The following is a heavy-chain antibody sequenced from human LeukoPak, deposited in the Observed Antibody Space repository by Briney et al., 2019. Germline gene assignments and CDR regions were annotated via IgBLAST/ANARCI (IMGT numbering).Heavy chain of an antibody. J-gene: IGHJ6*02. Sequence: GGSLRLSCAASGFTFDDYAMHWVRQAPGKGLEWVSLISGDGGSTYYADSVKGRFTISRDNSKNSLYLRMDSLGTEDTALYYCAKDKVGEPGYYYYYYGMDVWGQGTTVTVSS. CDR1: GFTFDDYA. CDR3: AKDKVGEPGYYYYYYGMDV. V-gene: IGHV3-43*02. CDR2: ISGDGGST. D-gene: IGHD3-10*01.